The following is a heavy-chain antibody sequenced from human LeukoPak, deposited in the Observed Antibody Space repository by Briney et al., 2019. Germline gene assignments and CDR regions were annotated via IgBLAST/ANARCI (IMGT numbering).Heavy chain of an antibody. CDR2: IKDDGSEK. Sequence: GGSLRLSCAASGFAFSSYSMTWVRQAPGKGLEWVANIKDDGSEKYSVDSVKGRFTISRDNAKNLLYLQMSSLRAEDTAVYYCARARIDYWGQGTLVTVSS. CDR3: ARARIDY. J-gene: IGHJ4*02. D-gene: IGHD1-14*01. V-gene: IGHV3-7*04. CDR1: GFAFSSYS.